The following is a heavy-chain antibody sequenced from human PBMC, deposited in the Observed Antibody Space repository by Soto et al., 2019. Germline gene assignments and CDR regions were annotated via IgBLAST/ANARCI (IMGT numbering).Heavy chain of an antibody. CDR3: ARDAVTFSDY. D-gene: IGHD4-17*01. CDR2: INADNGDT. Sequence: QVQLVQSGGEEKKPGASVKLSCKTSGYTFTTYPMHWVRQAPGQGLEWMGWINADNGDTKYSEKFQGRVTITRDTSASGVYMALTSLRSQDTGFYYCARDAVTFSDYWGQGTLVTVTP. J-gene: IGHJ4*02. V-gene: IGHV1-3*05. CDR1: GYTFTTYP.